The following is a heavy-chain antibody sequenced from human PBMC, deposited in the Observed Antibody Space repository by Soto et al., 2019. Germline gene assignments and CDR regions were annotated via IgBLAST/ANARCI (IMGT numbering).Heavy chain of an antibody. CDR3: ARGSLYYDFWSGYSDY. Sequence: PLETLSLTCAVYGGSFSGYYWSWIRQPPGKGLEWIGEINHSGSTNYNPSLKSRVTISVDTSKNQFSLKLSSVTAADTAVYYCARGSLYYDFWSGYSDYWGQGTLVTVSS. CDR1: GGSFSGYY. D-gene: IGHD3-3*01. CDR2: INHSGST. J-gene: IGHJ4*02. V-gene: IGHV4-34*01.